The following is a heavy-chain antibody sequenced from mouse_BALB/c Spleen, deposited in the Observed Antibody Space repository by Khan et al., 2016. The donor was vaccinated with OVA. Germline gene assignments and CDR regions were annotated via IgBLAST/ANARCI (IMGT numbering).Heavy chain of an antibody. CDR1: GFNIKDTY. Sequence: VQLKQSGAELVKPGASVKLSCTASGFNIKDTYIHWVKQRPEQGLEWIGRIDPANGNTDNVPKFQGKATMTADSSSNTAFLQLISLTSEDSAVYYCARPFYYYEALDCWGQGTSVTVSS. CDR2: IDPANGNT. V-gene: IGHV14-3*02. J-gene: IGHJ4*01. D-gene: IGHD1-1*01. CDR3: ARPFYYYEALDC.